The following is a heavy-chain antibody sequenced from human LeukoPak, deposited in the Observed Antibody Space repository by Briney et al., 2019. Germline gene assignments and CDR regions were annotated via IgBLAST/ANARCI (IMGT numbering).Heavy chain of an antibody. CDR1: GFTFSSYA. D-gene: IGHD5-18*01. Sequence: PGRSLVNSRATTGFTFSSYAMHWVPQAPGNGLELGAVISYDGSNKYYADSVKGRFTISRDNSKNTLYLQMNSLRAEDTAVYFCASGKYRYGDNWFDPWGQGTLVTVSS. J-gene: IGHJ5*02. CDR2: ISYDGSNK. V-gene: IGHV3-30*04. CDR3: ASGKYRYGDNWFDP.